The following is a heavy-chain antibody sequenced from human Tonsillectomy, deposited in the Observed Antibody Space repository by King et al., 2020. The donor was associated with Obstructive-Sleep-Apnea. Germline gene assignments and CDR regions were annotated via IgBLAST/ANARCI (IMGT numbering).Heavy chain of an antibody. CDR3: ARRGAYSSGLYYFDY. Sequence: VQLVESGTEVKKPGASVKVSCKAFGYTFTSYATSWVRQAPGQGLEWMGWISTYNGNTNYAQQLQGRVIMTTDTSTSTAYMELRSLRSDDTAVYYCARRGAYSSGLYYFDYWGQGTLVTVSS. CDR2: ISTYNGNT. J-gene: IGHJ4*02. CDR1: GYTFTSYA. V-gene: IGHV1-18*04. D-gene: IGHD6-19*01.